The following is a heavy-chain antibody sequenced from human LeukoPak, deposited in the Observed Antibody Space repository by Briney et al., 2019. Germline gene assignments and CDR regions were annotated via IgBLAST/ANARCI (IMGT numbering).Heavy chain of an antibody. CDR2: ISGSGSST. CDR1: GFTFTNYA. D-gene: IGHD3-9*01. Sequence: PGGSLRLSCAASGFTFTNYAMSWIRQAPGKGLEWVSAISGSGSSTYYADSVKGRFTTSRDNSKNTLFLQMNSLRAEDTAIYYCARVLSLRYFDWALYADCWGQGILVTVSS. CDR3: ARVLSLRYFDWALYADC. J-gene: IGHJ4*02. V-gene: IGHV3-23*01.